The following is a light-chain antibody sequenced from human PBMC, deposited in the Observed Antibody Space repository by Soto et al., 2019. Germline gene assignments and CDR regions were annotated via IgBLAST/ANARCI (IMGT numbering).Light chain of an antibody. CDR2: EGS. Sequence: QSALTQPASVSGSPGQSITISCTGTSSDVGSYNLVSWYQQHPGKAPKLMIYEGSKRPSGVSNRVSGSKSGNTASLTISGLQAEDEADYYCCSYAGSSKVFGTGTKLTVL. J-gene: IGLJ1*01. V-gene: IGLV2-23*01. CDR3: CSYAGSSKV. CDR1: SSDVGSYNL.